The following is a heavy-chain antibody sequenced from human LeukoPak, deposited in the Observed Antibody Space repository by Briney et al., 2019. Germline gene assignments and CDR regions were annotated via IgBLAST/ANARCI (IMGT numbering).Heavy chain of an antibody. D-gene: IGHD5-18*01. CDR3: ARVDTAMVHDY. Sequence: ASVKVSCKASGYTFTSNYIHWVRQAPGQGLEWMGMIYPRDGSTSYAQKFQGRVTVTRDTSTSTVHMELSGLRSEDTAVYYCARVDTAMVHDYWGQGTLVTVSS. CDR2: IYPRDGST. V-gene: IGHV1-46*01. CDR1: GYTFTSNY. J-gene: IGHJ4*02.